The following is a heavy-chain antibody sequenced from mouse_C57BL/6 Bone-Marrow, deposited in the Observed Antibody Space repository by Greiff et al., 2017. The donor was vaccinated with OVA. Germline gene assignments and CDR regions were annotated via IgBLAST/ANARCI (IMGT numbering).Heavy chain of an antibody. CDR1: GFTFSDYY. CDR2: INYDGSST. D-gene: IGHD1-1*01. CDR3: ARDWDYYGSSFFDY. V-gene: IGHV5-16*01. J-gene: IGHJ2*01. Sequence: EVKLVESEGGLVQPGSSMKLSCTASGFTFSDYYMAWVRQVPEKGLEWVANINYDGSSTYYLDSLKSRFIISRDNAKNILYLQMSSLKSEDTATYYCARDWDYYGSSFFDYWGQGTTLTVSS.